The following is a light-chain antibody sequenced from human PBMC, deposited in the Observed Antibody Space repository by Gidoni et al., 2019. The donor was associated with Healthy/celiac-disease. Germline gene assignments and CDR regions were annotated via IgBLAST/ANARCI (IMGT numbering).Light chain of an antibody. CDR2: GVS. CDR1: HSISSR. V-gene: IGKV1-5*01. CDR3: QHSVT. Sequence: DILMTQSPSTLSASVGDRVTTPCRASHSISSRLAWYHQQPGKAPKLLIYGVSSFESGVPSRFSCSGSLTVFTLTLSPLQPADFSTYYCQHSVTFGPGTKVDIK. J-gene: IGKJ1*01.